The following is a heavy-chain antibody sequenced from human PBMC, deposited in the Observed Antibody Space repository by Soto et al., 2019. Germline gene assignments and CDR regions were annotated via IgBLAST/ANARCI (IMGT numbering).Heavy chain of an antibody. CDR1: GFTFSSYG. V-gene: IGHV3-30*18. CDR3: AKGSVLRVVEAPLAILGGVDV. Sequence: LRLSCVTSGFTFSSYGMHWVRQAPGKGLEWVAVMSYDGGHEYYADSVKGRFTISRDNSKTILYLQMNSLRFEDTAVYYCAKGSVLRVVEAPLAILGGVDVWGQGAMVTVSS. CDR2: MSYDGGHE. J-gene: IGHJ6*02. D-gene: IGHD2-8*01.